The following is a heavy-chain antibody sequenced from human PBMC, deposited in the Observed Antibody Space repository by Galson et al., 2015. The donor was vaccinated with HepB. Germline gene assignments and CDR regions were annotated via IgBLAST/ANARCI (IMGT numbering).Heavy chain of an antibody. CDR1: GYTLTELS. J-gene: IGHJ5*02. V-gene: IGHV1-24*01. D-gene: IGHD6-19*01. CDR3: ATQRGVAVAGRVWFDP. Sequence: SVKVSCKVSGYTLTELSMHWVRQAPGKGLEWMGGFDPEDGETIYAQKFQGRVTMTEDTSTDTAYMELSSLRSEDTAVYYCATQRGVAVAGRVWFDPWGQGTLVTVSS. CDR2: FDPEDGET.